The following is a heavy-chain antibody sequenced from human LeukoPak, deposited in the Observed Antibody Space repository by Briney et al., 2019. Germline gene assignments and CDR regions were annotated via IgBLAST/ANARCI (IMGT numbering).Heavy chain of an antibody. D-gene: IGHD5-24*01. Sequence: GGSLRLSCAASGFTVSSNYMSWVRQAPGKGLEWVSVIYSGGSTYYADSVKGRFTISRDNSKNTLYLQMNSLRAEDTAVYYCAIEGDGYFGRRFDYWGQGTLVTVSS. V-gene: IGHV3-66*02. CDR2: IYSGGST. CDR1: GFTVSSNY. J-gene: IGHJ4*02. CDR3: AIEGDGYFGRRFDY.